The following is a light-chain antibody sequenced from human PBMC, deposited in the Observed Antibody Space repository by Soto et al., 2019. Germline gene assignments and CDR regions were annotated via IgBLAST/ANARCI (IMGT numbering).Light chain of an antibody. V-gene: IGKV3-20*01. CDR2: GAS. CDR3: QHYGSSWT. Sequence: EIVLTQSPGTLSLSPGERATLSCRASQSVSSSYLTWYQQKPGQAPRLLLYGASSRAAGIPDRFSGSVSGTDFILTISRLEREDFAVYYCQHYGSSWTFGQGTKVDIK. CDR1: QSVSSSY. J-gene: IGKJ1*01.